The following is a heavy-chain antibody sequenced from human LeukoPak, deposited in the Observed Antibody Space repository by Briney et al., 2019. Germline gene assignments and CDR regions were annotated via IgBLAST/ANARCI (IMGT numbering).Heavy chain of an antibody. J-gene: IGHJ4*02. Sequence: SETLSLTCAVYGGSFSGYYWSWIRQPSGKGLEWIGEINHSGSTNYNPSLKSRVTISVDTSKNQFSLKLSSVTAADTAVYYCATRGIFSTVTTSYFDYWGQGTLVTVSS. CDR2: INHSGST. V-gene: IGHV4-34*01. D-gene: IGHD4-4*01. CDR1: GGSFSGYY. CDR3: ATRGIFSTVTTSYFDY.